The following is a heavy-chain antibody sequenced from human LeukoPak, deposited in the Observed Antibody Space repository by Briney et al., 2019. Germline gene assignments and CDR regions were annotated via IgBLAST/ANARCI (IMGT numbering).Heavy chain of an antibody. CDR3: ARNYYDSTGYYGDGAFDI. D-gene: IGHD3-22*01. V-gene: IGHV1-2*02. CDR2: INPNRGGT. CDR1: GYTFSGYY. J-gene: IGHJ3*02. Sequence: ASVKVSCKASGYTFSGYYMHWVRQAPGQGLEWMGWINPNRGGTKYAQKFQGRVTMTRDTSISTVYMELSSLRSDDTAVYYCARNYYDSTGYYGDGAFDIWGQGTMVIVSS.